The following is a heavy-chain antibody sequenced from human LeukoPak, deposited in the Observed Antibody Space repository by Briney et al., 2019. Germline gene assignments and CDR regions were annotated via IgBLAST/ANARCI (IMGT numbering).Heavy chain of an antibody. Sequence: GGSLRLSCAASGFTFSSYDMHWVRHAPGKGLEWVSAIGTAGDTYYPGSVKGRFTISRENAKNSLYLQMNSLRAGDSAVYYCARDLNYYGMDVWGQGTTVTVSS. V-gene: IGHV3-13*01. CDR3: ARDLNYYGMDV. CDR1: GFTFSSYD. CDR2: IGTAGDT. J-gene: IGHJ6*02.